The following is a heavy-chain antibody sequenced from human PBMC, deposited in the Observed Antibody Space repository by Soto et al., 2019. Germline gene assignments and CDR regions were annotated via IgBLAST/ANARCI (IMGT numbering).Heavy chain of an antibody. D-gene: IGHD5-18*01. CDR2: IYYSGST. Sequence: KASETLSLTCTVSGGSISSYYWSWIRQPPGKGLEWIGYIYYSGSTNYNPSLKSRVTVSVDTSKNQFSLKLSSVTAADTAVYYCARGSGTAMVYFDYWGQGTLVTVS. CDR1: GGSISSYY. V-gene: IGHV4-59*01. J-gene: IGHJ4*02. CDR3: ARGSGTAMVYFDY.